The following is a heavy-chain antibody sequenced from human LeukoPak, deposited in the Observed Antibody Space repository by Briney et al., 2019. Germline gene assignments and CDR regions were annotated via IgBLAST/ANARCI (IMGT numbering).Heavy chain of an antibody. CDR1: GYSFNYW. CDR3: ARQDGSGIYYFDY. CDR2: IFPGDSDT. J-gene: IGHJ4*02. V-gene: IGHV5-51*01. Sequence: GESLKISCKGSGYSFNYWIGWVPQMPGKSLEWMGLIFPGDSDTRYSPSFQGQVTISADRSISTAYLQWSSLKASDSAMYYCARQDGSGIYYFDYWGQGALVTVSS. D-gene: IGHD3-10*01.